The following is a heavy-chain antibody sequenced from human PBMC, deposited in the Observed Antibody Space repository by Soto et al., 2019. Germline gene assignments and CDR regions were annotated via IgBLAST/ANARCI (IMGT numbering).Heavy chain of an antibody. J-gene: IGHJ4*02. CDR2: IYQTGST. D-gene: IGHD1-7*01. V-gene: IGHV4-4*02. Sequence: PSETLSFTCAVSGGSFTSNNWCTWFRQPPGQGLEWIGEIYQTGSTNYNPSLKSRVTISLDKSENQFSLKVISLIAADKAVYYCASRDPGTSVDYWGQGTLVTVSS. CDR3: ASRDPGTSVDY. CDR1: GGSFTSNNW.